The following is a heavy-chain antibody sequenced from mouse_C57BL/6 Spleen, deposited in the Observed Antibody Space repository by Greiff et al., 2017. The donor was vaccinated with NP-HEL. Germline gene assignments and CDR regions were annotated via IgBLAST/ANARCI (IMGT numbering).Heavy chain of an antibody. CDR2: IYPGSGST. CDR1: GYTFTSYW. V-gene: IGHV1-55*01. D-gene: IGHD2-4*01. Sequence: VQLQQPGAELVKPGASVKMSCKASGYTFTSYWITWVKQRPGQGLEWIGDIYPGSGSTNYNEKFKSKATLTVDTSSSTAYMQLSSLTSEDSEVDYCARQPDDYGAMDYWGQGTSVTVSS. J-gene: IGHJ4*01. CDR3: ARQPDDYGAMDY.